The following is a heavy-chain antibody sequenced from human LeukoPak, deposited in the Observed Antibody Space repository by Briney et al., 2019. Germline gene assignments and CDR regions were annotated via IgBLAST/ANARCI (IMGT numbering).Heavy chain of an antibody. Sequence: SETLSLTCAVYGGFFSGYYWSWIRQPPGKGLEWIGEINHSGSTNYNPSLKSRVTISVDTSKNQFSLKLSSVTAADTAVYYCARRKYYGSGSLDYWGQGTLVTVSS. J-gene: IGHJ4*02. D-gene: IGHD3-10*01. CDR2: INHSGST. CDR1: GGFFSGYY. CDR3: ARRKYYGSGSLDY. V-gene: IGHV4-34*01.